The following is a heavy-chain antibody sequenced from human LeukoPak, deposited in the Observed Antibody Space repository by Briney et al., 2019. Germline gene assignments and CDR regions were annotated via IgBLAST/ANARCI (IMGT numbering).Heavy chain of an antibody. CDR3: ARDQVTVTKGFDI. J-gene: IGHJ3*02. V-gene: IGHV4-59*11. CDR1: DDSFSSHY. D-gene: IGHD4-17*01. Sequence: SETLSLTCAVSDDSFSSHYWTWIRQPPGKGLEWIGYISYIGSTNYNPSFKSRVTISIDTSKNQFSLKLSSVTAADTAVYYCARDQVTVTKGFDIWGQGTMVSVSS. CDR2: ISYIGST.